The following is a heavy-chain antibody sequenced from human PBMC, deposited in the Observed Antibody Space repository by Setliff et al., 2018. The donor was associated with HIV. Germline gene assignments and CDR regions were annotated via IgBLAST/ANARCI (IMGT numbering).Heavy chain of an antibody. CDR3: ATGLIMAPDY. CDR1: GESFSTYF. CDR2: INHSGNT. V-gene: IGHV4-34*01. Sequence: SSETLSLTCAVYGESFSTYFWNWISQPPGKGLEWIGQINHSGNTNYNPSLKSRVTISMGTSRNQFSLKLRSVTAADTAVYYCATGLIMAPDYWGQGSLVTVSS. D-gene: IGHD2-8*01. J-gene: IGHJ4*02.